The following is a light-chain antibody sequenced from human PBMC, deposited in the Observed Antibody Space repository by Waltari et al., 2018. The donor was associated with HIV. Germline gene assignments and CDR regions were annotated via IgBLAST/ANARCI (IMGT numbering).Light chain of an antibody. V-gene: IGLV2-23*02. Sequence: QSALTQPASVSGSPGQSSTISCTGTSSDVWSYNVCSWYQQHPGKAPKLMIYEVNKRPAGVSNRFSGSKSGNTASLTISGLQAEDEADYHCCSYAGSSTHVFGTGTKVTVL. CDR2: EVN. J-gene: IGLJ1*01. CDR3: CSYAGSSTHV. CDR1: SSDVWSYNV.